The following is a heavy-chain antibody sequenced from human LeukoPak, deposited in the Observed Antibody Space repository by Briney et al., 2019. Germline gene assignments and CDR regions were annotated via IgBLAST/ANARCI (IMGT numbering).Heavy chain of an antibody. V-gene: IGHV3-33*08. CDR3: ATEGPDGTYSYFHH. J-gene: IGHJ4*02. CDR1: GFSFSDSG. CDR2: LWSDERIK. Sequence: PGGSLRLSCEASGFSFSDSGMHWVGQAPGKGLEWVAVLWSDERIKYYADPVKGRFTISRDNSKKTVWLQMDSLAVEGTALYYCATEGPDGTYSYFHHWGQGTLVIVSS. D-gene: IGHD1-26*01.